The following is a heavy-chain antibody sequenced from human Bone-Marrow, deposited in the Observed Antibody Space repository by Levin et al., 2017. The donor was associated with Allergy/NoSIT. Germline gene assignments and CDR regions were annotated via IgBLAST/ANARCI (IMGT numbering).Heavy chain of an antibody. CDR3: ARDQDSGFLSGLGWFDP. CDR2: ISGSSSYI. D-gene: IGHD3-3*01. V-gene: IGHV3-21*06. Sequence: PGGSLRLSCLAPGFSISDYTMNWVRQAPGKGLEWVSSISGSSSYIFYADSVKGRFTISRDNARNSVYLQMNSLTDEDTAVYFCARDQDSGFLSGLGWFDPWGQGTLVTVSS. CDR1: GFSISDYT. J-gene: IGHJ5*02.